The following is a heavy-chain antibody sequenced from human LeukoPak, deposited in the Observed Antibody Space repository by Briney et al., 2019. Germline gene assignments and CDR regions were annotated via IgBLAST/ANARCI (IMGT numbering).Heavy chain of an antibody. Sequence: PGGSLRLSCAASGFTFSSYWMHWVRQAPGKGLVWVSRINSDGSGTSYADSVKGRFIISRDNAKNTLYLQMNTLRAEDTAVYYCARGGYNGFDYWGQGTLVTVSS. CDR2: INSDGSGT. CDR1: GFTFSSYW. CDR3: ARGGYNGFDY. V-gene: IGHV3-74*01. D-gene: IGHD5-24*01. J-gene: IGHJ4*02.